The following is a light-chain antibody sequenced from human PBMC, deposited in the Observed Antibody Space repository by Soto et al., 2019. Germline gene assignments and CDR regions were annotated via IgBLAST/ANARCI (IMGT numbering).Light chain of an antibody. CDR3: QQFGGSPPRYT. V-gene: IGKV3-20*01. J-gene: IGKJ2*01. CDR1: RSIGSNY. CDR2: ATS. Sequence: EIVLTQSPGTLSLSPGERATLSCRASRSIGSNYLAWYQQKPGQAPRLLIYATSSRATGIPDRFSGSGSGTDFTLTISRLEPEDFAVYYCQQFGGSPPRYTFGQGTELEIK.